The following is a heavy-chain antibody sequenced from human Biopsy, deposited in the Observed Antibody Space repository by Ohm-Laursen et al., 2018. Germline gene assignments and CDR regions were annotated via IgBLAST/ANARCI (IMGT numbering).Heavy chain of an antibody. V-gene: IGHV1-24*01. Sequence: SVKVSCKVSGYTLTELSIHWVRQTGGKGLEWMGGFDREERKTVYAEKFQGRVTMTEDTSTDTVYMEVTSLRSNDTAVYYCATGPYYDTRFYYNVRPFDFWGQGTLVTVSS. D-gene: IGHD3-10*01. CDR2: FDREERKT. CDR1: GYTLTELS. CDR3: ATGPYYDTRFYYNVRPFDF. J-gene: IGHJ4*02.